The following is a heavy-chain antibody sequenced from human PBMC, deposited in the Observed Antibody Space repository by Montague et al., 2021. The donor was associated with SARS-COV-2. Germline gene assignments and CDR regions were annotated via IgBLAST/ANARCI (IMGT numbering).Heavy chain of an antibody. CDR3: ARLGVVPSPRTFDP. V-gene: IGHV4-4*02. D-gene: IGHD2-15*01. CDR1: GASISSNNW. J-gene: IGHJ5*02. CDR2: TYHSGST. Sequence: SETLSLTCEVSGASISSNNWWIWVRQSPGKGLEWIGETYHSGSTNYNPSLRSRVTISVDKSKNQFSLKVNSVSAADTAVYYCARLGVVPSPRTFDPWGQGTLGTVSS.